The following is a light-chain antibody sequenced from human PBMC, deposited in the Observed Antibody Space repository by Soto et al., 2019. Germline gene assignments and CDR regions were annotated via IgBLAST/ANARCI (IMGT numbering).Light chain of an antibody. Sequence: QSALTQPASVSGSPGQSITISCTGTSSDVGGYNSVSWYQQHPGKAPKLVIYGVNNRPSGVSNRFSGSKSANTASLTISWLQAEDEAVYYCSSYTISSTVVFGGGTKLTVL. CDR1: SSDVGGYNS. CDR2: GVN. J-gene: IGLJ3*02. CDR3: SSYTISSTVV. V-gene: IGLV2-14*01.